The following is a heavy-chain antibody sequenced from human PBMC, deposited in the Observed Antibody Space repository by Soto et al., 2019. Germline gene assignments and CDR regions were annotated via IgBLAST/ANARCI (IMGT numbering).Heavy chain of an antibody. J-gene: IGHJ4*02. CDR3: AVVVPARFDY. CDR2: IYYSGST. CDR1: GGSISSGGYY. V-gene: IGHV4-31*03. Sequence: QVQLQESGPGLVKPSQTLSLTCTVSGGSISSGGYYWSWIRQHPGKGLEWIGYIYYSGSTYYNPSLKSRVXLXXATSKNQFALKLSSVTAADTAVYYCAVVVPARFDYWGQGTLVTVSS. D-gene: IGHD2-2*01.